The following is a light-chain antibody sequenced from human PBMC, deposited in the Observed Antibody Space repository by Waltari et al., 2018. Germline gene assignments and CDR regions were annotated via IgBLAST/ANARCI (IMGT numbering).Light chain of an antibody. CDR3: QQYNLYPLT. CDR1: QSSSEW. Sequence: TCRASQSSSEWLAWYQQKPGKAPKLLIYKTSNLQSGVPSRFSGSGSGTEFTLTISSLQPDDFATYYCQQYNLYPLTFGGRTKVEIK. J-gene: IGKJ4*01. CDR2: KTS. V-gene: IGKV1-5*03.